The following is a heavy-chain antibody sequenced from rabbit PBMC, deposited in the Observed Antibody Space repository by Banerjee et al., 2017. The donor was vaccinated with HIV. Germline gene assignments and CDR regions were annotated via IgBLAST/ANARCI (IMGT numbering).Heavy chain of an antibody. D-gene: IGHD8-1*01. J-gene: IGHJ4*01. CDR1: GFDFSSYG. Sequence: QQLEESGGGLVKPGGSLKLSCKASGFDFSSYGMSWVRQAPGKGLEWIGYIDPVFRSTYYASWVNGRFTISSHNAQNTLYLQLNSLTAADTATYFCARAWYANGYAGVAGGSYLAFNLWGP. CDR2: IDPVFRST. CDR3: ARAWYANGYAGVAGGSYLAFNL. V-gene: IGHV1S7*01.